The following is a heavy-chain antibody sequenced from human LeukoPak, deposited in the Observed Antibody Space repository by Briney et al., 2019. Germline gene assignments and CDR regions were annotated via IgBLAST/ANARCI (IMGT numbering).Heavy chain of an antibody. D-gene: IGHD3-10*01. V-gene: IGHV4-39*07. CDR1: GGSISSSSYY. J-gene: IGHJ3*02. Sequence: PSETLSLTCTVSGGSISSSSYYWGWIRQPPGKELEWIGSIYYSGSTYYNPSLKSRVTISVDTSKNQFSLKLSSVTAADTAVYYCARDTPGVRAFDIWGQGTMVTVSS. CDR2: IYYSGST. CDR3: ARDTPGVRAFDI.